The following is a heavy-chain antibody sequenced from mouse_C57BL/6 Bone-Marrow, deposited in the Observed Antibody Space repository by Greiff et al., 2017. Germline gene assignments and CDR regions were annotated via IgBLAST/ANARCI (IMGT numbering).Heavy chain of an antibody. Sequence: VQLKESGPELVKPGASVKISCKASGYSFTGYYMNWVKQSPEKSLAWIGEINPSTGGTTYNKKFKAKATLTVDKSSSTAYMQLKSLTSEDSAVYYCARSNDGYLYWYFDVWGTGTTGTVSS. CDR1: GYSFTGYY. J-gene: IGHJ1*03. CDR2: INPSTGGT. D-gene: IGHD2-3*01. CDR3: ARSNDGYLYWYFDV. V-gene: IGHV1-42*01.